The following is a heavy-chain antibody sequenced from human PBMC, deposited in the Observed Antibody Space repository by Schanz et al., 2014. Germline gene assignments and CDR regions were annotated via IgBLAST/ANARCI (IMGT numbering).Heavy chain of an antibody. Sequence: QVQLVQSGGEVKKPGSSVKVSCEASGGSFGSYTISWVRQAPGQGLEWMGRVTPVLDVTTYAQKFQGRVTFTADKSTSTAFLEVNSLRSEDTAVYYCARTGYDPSLTHWGQGTLVTVSS. D-gene: IGHD5-12*01. CDR3: ARTGYDPSLTH. V-gene: IGHV1-69*02. J-gene: IGHJ4*02. CDR1: GGSFGSYT. CDR2: VTPVLDVT.